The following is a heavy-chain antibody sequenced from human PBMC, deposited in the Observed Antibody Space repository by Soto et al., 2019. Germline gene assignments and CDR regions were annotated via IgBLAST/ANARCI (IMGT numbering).Heavy chain of an antibody. CDR2: ISAYNGNT. CDR1: GYTFTSYG. CDR3: ARVGDCSSTSCYTYWFDP. J-gene: IGHJ5*02. V-gene: IGHV1-18*04. Sequence: ASVKVSCKASGYTFTSYGISWVRQAPGQGLEWMGWISAYNGNTNYAQKLQGRVTMTTDTSTSTAYMELRSLRSDDTAVYYCARVGDCSSTSCYTYWFDPWGQGTLGTVSS. D-gene: IGHD2-2*02.